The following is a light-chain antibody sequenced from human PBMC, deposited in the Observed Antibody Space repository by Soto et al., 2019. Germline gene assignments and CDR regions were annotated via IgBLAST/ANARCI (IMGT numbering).Light chain of an antibody. CDR1: SSNIGAGYD. CDR2: GNS. J-gene: IGLJ3*02. V-gene: IGLV1-40*01. CDR3: QSYDSSLSGSV. Sequence: QSVLTQPPSVSVAPGQRVTISCTWSSSNIGAGYDVHWYQQLPGTAPKLLIYGNSNRPSGVPDRFSGSKSGTSASLAITGLQAEDEADYYCQSYDSSLSGSVFGGGTKLTVL.